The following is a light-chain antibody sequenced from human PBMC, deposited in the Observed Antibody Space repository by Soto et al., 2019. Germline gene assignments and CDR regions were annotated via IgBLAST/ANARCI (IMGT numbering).Light chain of an antibody. CDR3: SSYTTSSKSSV. CDR1: TSSVGGYYY. J-gene: IGLJ1*01. Sequence: QSLLSQPASVSLSPGDSITISFTGTTSSVGGYYYVSCYQQHPVKAPTLLIYEVNNRPSGVSDRFSCSQSGSTASLTISWLQPDDEADYYCSSYTTSSKSSVFGAWTKVTAL. CDR2: EVN. V-gene: IGLV2-14*01.